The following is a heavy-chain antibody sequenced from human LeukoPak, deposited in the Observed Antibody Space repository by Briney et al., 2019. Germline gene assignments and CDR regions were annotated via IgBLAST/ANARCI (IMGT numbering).Heavy chain of an antibody. V-gene: IGHV1-2*02. CDR2: IDPHSLGT. J-gene: IGHJ5*01. Sequence: ASVKVSCKASGYTXTGNYMHWVRQAPGQGLEWMGWIDPHSLGTNYAQKFQGRVTMTRDTSISTAYMELTRLTSDDTAIYYCARGQGSSWFDYWGQGTLVTVSS. CDR3: ARGQGSSWFDY. D-gene: IGHD6-13*01. CDR1: GYTXTGNY.